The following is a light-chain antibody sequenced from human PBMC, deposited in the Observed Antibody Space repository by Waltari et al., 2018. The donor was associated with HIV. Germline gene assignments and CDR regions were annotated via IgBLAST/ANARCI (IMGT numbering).Light chain of an antibody. Sequence: QAVVTQEPSLTVSPGGTVTLTCGSSTGTVTSGHYPYWFQQKPGQAPRTLIYETSNKHSWTPARFSGSLLGGKAALTLSGAQPEDEAEYYCLLSYSGARSAVFGGGTKLTVL. CDR2: ETS. V-gene: IGLV7-46*01. CDR1: TGTVTSGHY. J-gene: IGLJ2*01. CDR3: LLSYSGARSAV.